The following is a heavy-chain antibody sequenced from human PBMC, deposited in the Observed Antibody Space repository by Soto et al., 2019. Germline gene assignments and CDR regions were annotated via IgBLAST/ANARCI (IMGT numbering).Heavy chain of an antibody. CDR3: ARAGYCSSTSCYERYYYYYMDV. D-gene: IGHD2-2*01. Sequence: PSETLSLTCTVSGGSISSYYWSWIRQPPGKGLEWIGYIYYSGSTNYNPSLKSRVTISVDTSKNQFSLKLSSVTAADTAVYYCARAGYCSSTSCYERYYYYYMDVWGKGTTDTVSS. CDR2: IYYSGST. J-gene: IGHJ6*03. V-gene: IGHV4-59*01. CDR1: GGSISSYY.